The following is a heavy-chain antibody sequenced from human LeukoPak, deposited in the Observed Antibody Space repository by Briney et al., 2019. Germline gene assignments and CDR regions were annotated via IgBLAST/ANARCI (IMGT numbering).Heavy chain of an antibody. D-gene: IGHD6-19*01. CDR1: GGSFSGYY. CDR3: ASAYSSGWFRIDY. V-gene: IGHV4-59*01. CDR2: IYYSGST. J-gene: IGHJ4*02. Sequence: SETLSLTCAVYGGSFSGYYWSWIRQPPGKGLEWIGYIYYSGSTNYNPSLKSRVTISVDTSKNQFSLKLSSVTAAGTAVYYCASAYSSGWFRIDYWGQGTLVTVSS.